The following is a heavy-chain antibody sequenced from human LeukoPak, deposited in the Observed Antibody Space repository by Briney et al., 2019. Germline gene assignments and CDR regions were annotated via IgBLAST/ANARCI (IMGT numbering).Heavy chain of an antibody. CDR2: INPSGGTT. CDR3: ARGGENNWNYVGWFDP. CDR1: GYTFTSYH. J-gene: IGHJ5*02. D-gene: IGHD1-7*01. V-gene: IGHV1-46*01. Sequence: ASVKVSCKASGYTFTSYHMHWVRQAPGQGLEWMGIINPSGGTTNYAQKFRGRVTMTRDMSTSTVYMELSSLRSEDTAVYYCARGGENNWNYVGWFDPWGQGTLVTVSS.